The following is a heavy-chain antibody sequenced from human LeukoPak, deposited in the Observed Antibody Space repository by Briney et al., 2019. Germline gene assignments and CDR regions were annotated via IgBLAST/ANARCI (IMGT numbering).Heavy chain of an antibody. Sequence: ASVKVSCKASGYSFTSYGISWVRQAPGQGLEWIGWVSAYNGDTNYAQKVLGRVTITRDSSATTAYMELSSLRAEDTSVYYCARNMDDSGTPGYWGQGTLVTVSS. D-gene: IGHD3-10*01. CDR3: ARNMDDSGTPGY. J-gene: IGHJ4*02. V-gene: IGHV1-18*01. CDR1: GYSFTSYG. CDR2: VSAYNGDT.